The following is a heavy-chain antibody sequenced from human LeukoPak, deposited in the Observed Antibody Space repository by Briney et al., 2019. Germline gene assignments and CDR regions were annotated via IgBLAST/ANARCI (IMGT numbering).Heavy chain of an antibody. CDR1: GFTFSSYG. CDR2: IWYDGSNK. D-gene: IGHD2-2*01. Sequence: GGSLRLSCAASGFTFSSYGMHWVRQAPGKGLEWVAVIWYDGSNKYYADSVKGRFTISRDNSKNTLYLQMNSMRAEDTPAYYCAREGCSSTSCYPYYYYYGIDVWGKGTTVTVSS. V-gene: IGHV3-33*01. CDR3: AREGCSSTSCYPYYYYYGIDV. J-gene: IGHJ6*04.